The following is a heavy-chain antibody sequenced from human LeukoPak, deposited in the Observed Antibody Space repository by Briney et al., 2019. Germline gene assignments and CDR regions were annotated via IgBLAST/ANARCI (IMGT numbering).Heavy chain of an antibody. CDR1: GGSISSGGYY. CDR2: IYYSGST. D-gene: IGHD4-11*01. V-gene: IGHV4-31*03. J-gene: IGHJ6*02. Sequence: SETLSLTCTVSGGSISSGGYYWSWIRQHPGKGLEWIGYIYYSGSTYYNPSLKSRVTISVDTSKNQFSLKLSSVTAADTAVYYCARDRRYSNYGMDVWGQGTTVTASS. CDR3: ARDRRYSNYGMDV.